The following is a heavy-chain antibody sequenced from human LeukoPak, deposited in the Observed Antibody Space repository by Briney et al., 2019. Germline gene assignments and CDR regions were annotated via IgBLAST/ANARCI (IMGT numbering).Heavy chain of an antibody. CDR2: INPNSGGT. CDR3: ARGLPGGSGRNGMDV. Sequence: ASVKVSCKASGGTFSSYAISWVRQAPGQGLEWMGWINPNSGGTNYAQKFQGWVTMTRDTSISTAYMELSRLRSDDTAVYYCARGLPGGSGRNGMDVWGQGTTVTVSS. D-gene: IGHD3-10*01. J-gene: IGHJ6*02. CDR1: GGTFSSYA. V-gene: IGHV1-2*04.